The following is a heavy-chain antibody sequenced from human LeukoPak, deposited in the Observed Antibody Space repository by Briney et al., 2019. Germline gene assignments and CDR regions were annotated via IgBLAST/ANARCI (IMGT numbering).Heavy chain of an antibody. V-gene: IGHV3-66*01. D-gene: IGHD2-2*01. CDR1: RFIVSSNY. Sequence: GGSVRLSCAGSRFIVSSNYMSWVRQAAGKGLEWVSVIYGSSRTYYADSVKGRFTISRDNSKNSLYLQMNSLRAEDTAVYYCARDETYCSSTNCFYHYWGQGTLVTVSS. CDR2: IYGSSRT. J-gene: IGHJ4*02. CDR3: ARDETYCSSTNCFYHY.